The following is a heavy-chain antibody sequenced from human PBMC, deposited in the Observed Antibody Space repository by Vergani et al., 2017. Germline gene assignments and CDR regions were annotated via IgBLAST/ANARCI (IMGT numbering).Heavy chain of an antibody. Sequence: QEQLLQSGGGVVQPGGSLRLSCIGSGYTFGHFDMHWVRPAPGKGLAWVAFIRYDGSNPQYIHPVKGRFTISRDNSKDTLFLQMNGLRPEDTGTYFCAKKGGSLYYYGVDVWGQGTTITVSS. J-gene: IGHJ6*02. CDR2: IRYDGSNP. V-gene: IGHV3-30*02. D-gene: IGHD1-26*01. CDR3: AKKGGSLYYYGVDV. CDR1: GYTFGHFD.